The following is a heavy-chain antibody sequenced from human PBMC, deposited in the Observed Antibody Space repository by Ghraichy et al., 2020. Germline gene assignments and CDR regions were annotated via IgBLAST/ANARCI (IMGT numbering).Heavy chain of an antibody. CDR1: GDSVSSGDYY. D-gene: IGHD3-10*01. J-gene: IGHJ3*02. CDR3: ARAHPSTTIVLRGVCDI. CDR2: IYKSGST. Sequence: SETLSLTCNVSGDSVSSGDYYWTWIRQTPGEGLEWIGFIYKSGSTYYNPSLKSRLTISVDTSNNQVSLRLTSVTASDTAVYFCARAHPSTTIVLRGVCDIWGQGTSVTVSS. V-gene: IGHV4-30-4*01.